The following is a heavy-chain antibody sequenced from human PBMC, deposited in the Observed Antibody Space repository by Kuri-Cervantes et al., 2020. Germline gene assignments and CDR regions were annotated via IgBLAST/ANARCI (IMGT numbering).Heavy chain of an antibody. D-gene: IGHD3-22*01. CDR3: AKAALRSSGRGIDY. CDR2: INGDGSTT. Sequence: GGSLRLSCAASGFTFSSYWMHWVRQVPGKGLVWVSRINGDGSTTIYADSVRGRFTISRDNAKKTLFLQMNSLTAEDTAVYYCAKAALRSSGRGIDYWGQGTLVTVSS. J-gene: IGHJ4*02. CDR1: GFTFSSYW. V-gene: IGHV3-74*01.